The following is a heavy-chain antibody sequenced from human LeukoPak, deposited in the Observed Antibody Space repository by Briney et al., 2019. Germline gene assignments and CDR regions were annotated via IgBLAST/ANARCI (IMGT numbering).Heavy chain of an antibody. V-gene: IGHV1-58*02. CDR1: GFTFTSSA. CDR3: AAHTPYSSGWRKPHWYFDL. Sequence: ASVKVSCKASGFTFTSSAMQWVRQARGQRLEWIGWIVVGSGNTNYAQKFQERVTITRDMSTSTAYMELSSLRSEDTAVYYCAAHTPYSSGWRKPHWYFDLRGRGTLATVSS. D-gene: IGHD6-19*01. J-gene: IGHJ2*01. CDR2: IVVGSGNT.